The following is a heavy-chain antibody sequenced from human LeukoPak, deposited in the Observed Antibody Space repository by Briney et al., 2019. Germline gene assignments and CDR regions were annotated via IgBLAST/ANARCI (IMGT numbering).Heavy chain of an antibody. CDR2: ISAYNGNT. CDR1: GYTFTSYG. Sequence: ASVKVSCKASGYTFTSYGISWVRQAPGQGLEWMGWISAYNGNTNYAQKLQGRVTMTTDTSTSTAYMELRSLRSDDTAVYYCARDTIGSYYSHDAFDIWGKGQWSPSLQ. J-gene: IGHJ3*02. V-gene: IGHV1-18*01. CDR3: ARDTIGSYYSHDAFDI. D-gene: IGHD1-26*01.